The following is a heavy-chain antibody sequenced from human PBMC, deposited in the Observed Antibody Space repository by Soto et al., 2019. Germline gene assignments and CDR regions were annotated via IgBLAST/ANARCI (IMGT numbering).Heavy chain of an antibody. Sequence: QVQLQESGPGLVKPSGTLSLTCAVSGGSISSSNWWSWVRQPPGKGLEWIGEIYHSGSTNYNPSRTSRVTISVDESQNQFSLKLSSVTAAGTAVYYCARVVGGYYYGMDVWGQGTTVTVSS. CDR2: IYHSGST. V-gene: IGHV4-4*02. CDR1: GGSISSSNW. D-gene: IGHD2-2*01. CDR3: ARVVGGYYYGMDV. J-gene: IGHJ6*02.